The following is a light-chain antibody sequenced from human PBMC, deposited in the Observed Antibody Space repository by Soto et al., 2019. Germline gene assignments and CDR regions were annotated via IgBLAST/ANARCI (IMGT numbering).Light chain of an antibody. CDR1: SSDVGGYKL. V-gene: IGLV2-23*01. CDR3: CSYADTVWV. CDR2: EDT. Sequence: QSALTQPASVSGSPGQSITISCTGTSSDVGGYKLVSWYQQYPGKAPNLILYEDTKRPSGVSNRFSGSKSGNTASLTISGLQAEDEADYHVCSYADTVWVFGGGTKLTVL. J-gene: IGLJ3*02.